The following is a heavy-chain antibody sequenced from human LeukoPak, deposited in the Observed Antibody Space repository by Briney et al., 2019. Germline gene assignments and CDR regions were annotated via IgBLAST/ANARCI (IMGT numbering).Heavy chain of an antibody. CDR1: GGSISSYY. CDR3: ARQKCTSASCLTKNAFDI. D-gene: IGHD2-2*01. V-gene: IGHV4-4*09. Sequence: SETLSLTCTVSGGSISSYYWSWIRQPPGKGLEWIGYIFSTGSTNYNPSLKSRVTISVDTSKNQFSLDLNSVTAADTAVYYCARQKCTSASCLTKNAFDIWGQGTMVTVSS. J-gene: IGHJ3*02. CDR2: IFSTGST.